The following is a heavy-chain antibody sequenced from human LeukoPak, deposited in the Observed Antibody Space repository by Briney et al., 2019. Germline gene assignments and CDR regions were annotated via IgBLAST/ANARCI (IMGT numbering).Heavy chain of an antibody. CDR3: ARYDNWNYYMDV. V-gene: IGHV4-39*01. Sequence: NPSETLLLTCTVSGGSISSYYWGWIRQPPGKGLEWIGSIYYSGSTYYNPSLKSRVTISVDTSKNQFSLKLSSVTAADTAVYYCARYDNWNYYMDVWGKGTTVTVSS. D-gene: IGHD1-20*01. CDR1: GGSISSYY. J-gene: IGHJ6*03. CDR2: IYYSGST.